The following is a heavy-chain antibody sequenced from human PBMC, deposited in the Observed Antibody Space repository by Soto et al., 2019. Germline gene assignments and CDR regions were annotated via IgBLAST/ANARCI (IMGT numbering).Heavy chain of an antibody. D-gene: IGHD6-19*01. Sequence: PGESLKISCKGSGYSFTSYWIDWVRQMPGKGLEWMGIIYPGDSDTRYSPSFQGQVTISADKSISTAYLQWSSLKASDTAMYYCARRRSNSIAVAGFDYWGQGTLVTVSS. J-gene: IGHJ4*02. CDR1: GYSFTSYW. V-gene: IGHV5-51*01. CDR3: ARRRSNSIAVAGFDY. CDR2: IYPGDSDT.